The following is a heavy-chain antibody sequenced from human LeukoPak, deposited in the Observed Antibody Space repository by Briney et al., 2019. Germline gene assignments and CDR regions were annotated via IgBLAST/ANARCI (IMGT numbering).Heavy chain of an antibody. Sequence: GGSLRLSCAVSGFTVSNNYMNWVRQAPGEGLEWVSIIYSGGRTYYADFAKGRFTISRDIFKNTVYLQMNSLRAEDTAVYYCAREGATTAFDYWGQGTLVTVSS. CDR1: GFTVSNNY. D-gene: IGHD1-26*01. J-gene: IGHJ4*02. V-gene: IGHV3-53*01. CDR2: IYSGGRT. CDR3: AREGATTAFDY.